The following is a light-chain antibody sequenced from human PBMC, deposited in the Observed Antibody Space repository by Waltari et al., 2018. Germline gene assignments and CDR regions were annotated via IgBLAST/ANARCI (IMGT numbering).Light chain of an antibody. J-gene: IGLJ2*01. CDR3: CSYAGSTASVL. CDR1: SSDVGNYNL. CDR2: EGS. V-gene: IGLV2-23*01. Sequence: QSALTQPASVSGSPGQSITISCTGTSSDVGNYNLVSWYQQHPGKAPKVIIYEGSNRPSGASNRFAGSKSGNTASLTSSVLQAEDEADYYCCSYAGSTASVLFGGGTKLTVL.